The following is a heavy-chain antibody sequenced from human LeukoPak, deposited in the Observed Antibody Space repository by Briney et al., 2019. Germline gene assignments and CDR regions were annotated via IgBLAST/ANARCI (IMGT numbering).Heavy chain of an antibody. D-gene: IGHD3-3*01. J-gene: IGHJ4*02. Sequence: ASVKVSCKASGYTFTSYDINWVRQATGQGLEWMGWMNPNSGNTGYAQKFQGRVTITRNTSISTAYMELSSLRSEDTAVYYCARGGNYDFWSGYYQGDFDYWGQGTLVTASS. CDR3: ARGGNYDFWSGYYQGDFDY. CDR2: MNPNSGNT. CDR1: GYTFTSYD. V-gene: IGHV1-8*03.